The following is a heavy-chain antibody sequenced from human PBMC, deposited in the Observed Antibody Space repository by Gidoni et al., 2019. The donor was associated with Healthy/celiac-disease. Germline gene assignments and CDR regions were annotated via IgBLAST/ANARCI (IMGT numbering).Heavy chain of an antibody. D-gene: IGHD5-18*01. Sequence: QVHLVQSRVAVKQPGVSVQDSCKASGYTFTGYYVHWGRQAPGQGLEWMGWINPNSGGTNYEKKFQGRVTMTRDTAISTAYMELSRLRSDDTAVYYGARRLRYWGQGTLVTVSS. CDR3: ARRLRY. J-gene: IGHJ4*02. V-gene: IGHV1-2*02. CDR2: INPNSGGT. CDR1: GYTFTGYY.